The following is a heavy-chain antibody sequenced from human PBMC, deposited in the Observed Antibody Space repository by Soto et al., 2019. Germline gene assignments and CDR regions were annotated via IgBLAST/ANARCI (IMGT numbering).Heavy chain of an antibody. Sequence: GGSLRLSCATSGFTFNTYAMHWVRQAPGKGLELVAIISYDGSNKYYADSVKGRFTISRDNPKNTVYLEMSSLRPEDTAVYYCARDLSRGITMIALEIHYWGQGTLVTVSS. CDR1: GFTFNTYA. CDR2: ISYDGSNK. V-gene: IGHV3-30-3*01. CDR3: ARDLSRGITMIALEIHY. D-gene: IGHD3-22*01. J-gene: IGHJ4*02.